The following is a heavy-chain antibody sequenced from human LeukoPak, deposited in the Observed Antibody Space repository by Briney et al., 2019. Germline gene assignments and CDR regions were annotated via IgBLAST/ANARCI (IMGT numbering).Heavy chain of an antibody. V-gene: IGHV4-39*07. Sequence: SETLSLTCTVSGGSISSSSYYWGWIRQPPGKGLEWIGSIYYSGSTYYNPSLKSRVTISVDTSKNQFSLKLSSVTAADTAVYYCATPGGPPNYYDSSGYYRVLAYWGQGTLVTVSS. CDR3: ATPGGPPNYYDSSGYYRVLAY. CDR1: GGSISSSSYY. CDR2: IYYSGST. J-gene: IGHJ4*02. D-gene: IGHD3-22*01.